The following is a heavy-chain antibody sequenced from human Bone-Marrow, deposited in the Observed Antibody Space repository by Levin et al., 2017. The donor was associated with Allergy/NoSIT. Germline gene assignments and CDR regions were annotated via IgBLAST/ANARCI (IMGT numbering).Heavy chain of an antibody. D-gene: IGHD5-18*01. J-gene: IGHJ4*02. V-gene: IGHV3-7*01. CDR2: IKQDGSEK. CDR3: ARDLRSGYSYGYYY. Sequence: GGSLRLSCAASGFTFSSYWMSWVRQAPGKGLEWVANIKQDGSEKYYVDSVKGRFTISRDNAKNSLYLQMNSLRAEDTAVYYCARDLRSGYSYGYYYWGQGTLVTVSS. CDR1: GFTFSSYW.